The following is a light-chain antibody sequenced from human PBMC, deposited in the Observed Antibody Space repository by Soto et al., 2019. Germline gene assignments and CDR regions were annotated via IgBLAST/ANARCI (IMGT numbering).Light chain of an antibody. V-gene: IGKV3-20*01. Sequence: IVLTHSTVIFSLGPWERSSLSCWASQSITSSFLAGYHQRPGQAPRIIIYDAFSRATGIPDRFSASGSGTDFTLTISRLEPEDFAVYYCQQYKTFGQGTKVDIK. CDR1: QSITSSF. J-gene: IGKJ1*01. CDR2: DAF. CDR3: QQYKT.